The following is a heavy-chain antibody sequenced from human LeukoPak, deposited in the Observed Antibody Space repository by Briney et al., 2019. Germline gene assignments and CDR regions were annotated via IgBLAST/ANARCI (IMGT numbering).Heavy chain of an antibody. CDR1: GFTFSSYA. CDR2: ISYDGSNK. Sequence: GRSLRLSCAASGFTFSSYAMHWVRQAPGKGLEWVAVISYDGSNKYYADSVKGRFTISRDNSGNTVYLQMNSLRAEDTAVYYCAKGLRGGFYYMDVWAKGTTVTVSS. J-gene: IGHJ6*03. V-gene: IGHV3-30-3*01. CDR3: AKGLRGGFYYMDV.